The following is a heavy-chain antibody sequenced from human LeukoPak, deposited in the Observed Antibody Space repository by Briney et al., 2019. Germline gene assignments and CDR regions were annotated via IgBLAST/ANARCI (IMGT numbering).Heavy chain of an antibody. CDR3: ARDPLRRAEPRFDP. V-gene: IGHV1-18*01. CDR1: GYTLTSYG. Sequence: ASVKASCKASGYTLTSYGISWVRQAPGQGLEWMGWISAYNGNTNYAQKLQGRVTMTTDTSTSTAYMELRSLRSDDTAVYYCARDPLRRAEPRFDPWGQGTLVTVSS. J-gene: IGHJ5*02. CDR2: ISAYNGNT. D-gene: IGHD1-26*01.